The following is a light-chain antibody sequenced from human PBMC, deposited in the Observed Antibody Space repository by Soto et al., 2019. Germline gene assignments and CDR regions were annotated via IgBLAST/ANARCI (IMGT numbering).Light chain of an antibody. Sequence: EIMMTQSPSTLSLSRGERATIPCRASQSVSSYLAWYQQKPGQAPRLLIYDASNLASGVPSRFSGSGSGTEFTLTISSLQPEDFAVYYCQQHSSWPRTFGHGTKVDIK. CDR3: QQHSSWPRT. V-gene: IGKV3-11*01. CDR1: QSVSSY. J-gene: IGKJ1*01. CDR2: DAS.